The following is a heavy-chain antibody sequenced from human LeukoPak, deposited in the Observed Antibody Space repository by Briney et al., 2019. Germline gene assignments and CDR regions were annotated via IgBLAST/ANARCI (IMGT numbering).Heavy chain of an antibody. V-gene: IGHV1-18*01. J-gene: IGHJ4*02. CDR3: ARDDVVVTAFYFDY. Sequence: ASVKVSCKASGYTFTSYGISWVRQAPGQGLEWMGWTSTYNGSTNYAQKLQGRVTMTTDTSTSTAYMELRSLRSDDTAVYYCARDDVVVTAFYFDYWGQGTLVTVSS. CDR2: TSTYNGST. D-gene: IGHD2-21*02. CDR1: GYTFTSYG.